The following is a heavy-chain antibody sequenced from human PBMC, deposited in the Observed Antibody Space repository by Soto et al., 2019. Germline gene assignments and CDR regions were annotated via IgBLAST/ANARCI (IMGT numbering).Heavy chain of an antibody. CDR3: ARDYAAAGSNCFDP. J-gene: IGHJ5*02. Sequence: ASVKFSCKASGYTFTSCGISWVRQAPGQGLECMVWISAYNGNTNXXXKLQGRVXXTTDTSTSTAXMELRXLRSDDTAVXYCARDYAAAGSNCFDPWGQGTLVTVSS. CDR2: ISAYNGNT. D-gene: IGHD6-13*01. CDR1: GYTFTSCG. V-gene: IGHV1-18*01.